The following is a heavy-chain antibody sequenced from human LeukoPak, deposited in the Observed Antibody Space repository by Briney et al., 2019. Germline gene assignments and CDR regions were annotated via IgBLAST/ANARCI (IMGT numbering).Heavy chain of an antibody. D-gene: IGHD2-21*02. CDR3: AKDGGYCGGDCYSLLLDY. CDR2: ISYDGSNK. CDR1: GFTFSSYG. Sequence: GRSLRLSCAASGFTFSSYGMHWVRQAPGKGLEWVAVISYDGSNKYYADSVKGRFTISRDNSKNTLYLQMNSLRAEDTAVYYCAKDGGYCGGDCYSLLLDYWSQGTLVTVSS. J-gene: IGHJ4*02. V-gene: IGHV3-30*18.